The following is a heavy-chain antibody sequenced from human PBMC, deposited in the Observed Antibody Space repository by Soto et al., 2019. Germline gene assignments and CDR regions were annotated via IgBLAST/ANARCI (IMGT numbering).Heavy chain of an antibody. CDR3: ARNPYYYGSGSYSQQFDY. CDR2: ISAYNGNT. D-gene: IGHD3-10*01. V-gene: IGHV1-18*01. J-gene: IGHJ4*02. CDR1: GYTFTSYG. Sequence: QVQLVQSGAEVKKPGASVKVSCKASGYTFTSYGISWVRQAPGQGLEWMGWISAYNGNTNYAQKLQGRVTMTTDTFTXTXYMELRSLRSDDTAVYYCARNPYYYGSGSYSQQFDYWGQGTLVTVSS.